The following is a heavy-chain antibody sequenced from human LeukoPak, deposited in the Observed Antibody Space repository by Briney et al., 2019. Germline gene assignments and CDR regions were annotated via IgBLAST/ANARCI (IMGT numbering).Heavy chain of an antibody. CDR3: TTAQSGYYALDY. CDR2: IKSKTDGGTT. D-gene: IGHD3-3*01. V-gene: IGHV3-15*01. CDR1: GFTFSNAW. Sequence: GGSLRLSCAASGFTFSNAWMSWVRQAPGKGLEWVGRIKSKTDGGTTDYAAPVKGRFTISRDDSKNTLYLQMNSLKTEDTAVYYCTTAQSGYYALDYWGQGTLVTVSS. J-gene: IGHJ4*02.